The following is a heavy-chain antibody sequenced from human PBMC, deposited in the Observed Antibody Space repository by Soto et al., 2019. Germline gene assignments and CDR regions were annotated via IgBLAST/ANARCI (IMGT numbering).Heavy chain of an antibody. J-gene: IGHJ6*02. Sequence: GGSLRLSCAASGFTFSNNGMHWVRRAPGKGLEWVAVIWYDGSNKYYADSVKGRFTISRDNSKNTLYLQMNSLRAEDTSVYYCAREFSNGVDVWGQGTTVTVSS. CDR2: IWYDGSNK. V-gene: IGHV3-33*01. CDR3: AREFSNGVDV. CDR1: GFTFSNNG.